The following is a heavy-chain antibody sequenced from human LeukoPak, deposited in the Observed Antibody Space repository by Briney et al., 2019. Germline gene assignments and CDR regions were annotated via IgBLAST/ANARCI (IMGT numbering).Heavy chain of an antibody. D-gene: IGHD4-23*01. CDR1: GFTFSTYW. CDR2: IRSDGSTT. V-gene: IGHV3-74*01. J-gene: IGHJ3*02. CDR3: ARENYDYSGDSFAFDI. Sequence: GGSLRPSCAASGFTFSTYWMHWVRHAPGKGLVWVSRIRSDGSTTDYADSVKGRFIISRDKAKNTLYLQMNSLRAEDTAVYYCARENYDYSGDSFAFDIWGRGTVVTVSS.